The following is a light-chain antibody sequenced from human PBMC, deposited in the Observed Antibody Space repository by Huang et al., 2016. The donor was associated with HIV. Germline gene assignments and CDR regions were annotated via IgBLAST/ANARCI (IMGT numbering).Light chain of an antibody. Sequence: DIQMTQSPSSVSASVGDRVTITCRASQGISTWLAWYQQKPGNDPKLLIYAASSLQRGVPSRFSGSGSGTYFTPTIRSLQPEDFATYYCQQANSFPRTFGQGTKVEIK. CDR1: QGISTW. J-gene: IGKJ1*01. CDR3: QQANSFPRT. CDR2: AAS. V-gene: IGKV1-12*01.